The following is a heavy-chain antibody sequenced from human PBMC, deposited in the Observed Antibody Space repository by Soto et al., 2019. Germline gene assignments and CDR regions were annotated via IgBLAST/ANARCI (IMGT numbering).Heavy chain of an antibody. CDR3: VRGGIAGHWFDP. CDR2: IFHSGST. Sequence: TLSLTCSVSRAFITSGGFYYSWIRQPPGKGLEWLGYIFHSGSTLYNPSLRGRLTLSADTSRNQLSLYLTSVTAADTAVYYCVRGGIAGHWFDPWGQGILVTVSS. J-gene: IGHJ5*02. D-gene: IGHD2-15*01. V-gene: IGHV4-31*03. CDR1: RAFITSGGFY.